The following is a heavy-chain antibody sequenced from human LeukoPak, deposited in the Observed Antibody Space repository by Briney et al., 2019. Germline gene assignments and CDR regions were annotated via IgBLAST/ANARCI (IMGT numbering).Heavy chain of an antibody. CDR2: INHGGAT. V-gene: IGHV4-34*01. Sequence: GSLRPSCAASGFTFSSYAMSWIRQTPGKGLEWIGEINHGGATNYNPSLKSRVAMSVDISKNQFSLKMNSVSAADTAVYYCAREGVSVTHFDSWGRGSLVTVSS. J-gene: IGHJ4*02. CDR1: GFTFSSYA. D-gene: IGHD5/OR15-5a*01. CDR3: AREGVSVTHFDS.